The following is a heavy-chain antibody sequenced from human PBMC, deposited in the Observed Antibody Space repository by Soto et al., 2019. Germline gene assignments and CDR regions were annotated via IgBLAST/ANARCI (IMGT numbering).Heavy chain of an antibody. CDR2: INPSGGST. CDR3: ARVTTGRHNAFDI. D-gene: IGHD4-17*01. CDR1: GYTFTSYY. V-gene: IGHV1-46*01. Sequence: QVQLVQSGAEVKKPGASVKVSCKASGYTFTSYYMHLVRQAPGQGLEWMGLINPSGGSTSYAQKFQGRVTMTRDTSTSTVYMELSSLRSEDTAVYYCARVTTGRHNAFDIGGQGTMVTVSS. J-gene: IGHJ3*02.